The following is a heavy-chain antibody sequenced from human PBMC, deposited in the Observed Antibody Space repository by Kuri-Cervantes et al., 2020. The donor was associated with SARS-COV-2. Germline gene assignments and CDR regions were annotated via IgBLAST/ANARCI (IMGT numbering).Heavy chain of an antibody. V-gene: IGHV3-21*01. CDR1: GFTFSSYS. J-gene: IGHJ4*02. D-gene: IGHD5-24*01. CDR2: ISSSSSYI. CDR3: ARAGRWLQSTPFDY. Sequence: GESLKISFAASGFTFSSYSMNWVRQAPGKGLEWVSSISSSSSYIYYADSVKGRFTISRDNAKNSLYLQMNSLRAEDTAVYYCARAGRWLQSTPFDYWGQGTLVTVSS.